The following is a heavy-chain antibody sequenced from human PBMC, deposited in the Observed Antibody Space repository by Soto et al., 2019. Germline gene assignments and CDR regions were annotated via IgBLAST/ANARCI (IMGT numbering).Heavy chain of an antibody. CDR2: IYYSGST. CDR1: GDSISSYY. D-gene: IGHD6-13*01. Sequence: SETLSLTCTVSGDSISSYYWTWIRQPPGKGLEWIGYIYYSGSTNYNPSLKSRVTISVDTSKNQFSLKLSSVTAADTAVYYCARYGSWYGYYFDYWGQGTLVTVSS. CDR3: ARYGSWYGYYFDY. V-gene: IGHV4-59*01. J-gene: IGHJ4*02.